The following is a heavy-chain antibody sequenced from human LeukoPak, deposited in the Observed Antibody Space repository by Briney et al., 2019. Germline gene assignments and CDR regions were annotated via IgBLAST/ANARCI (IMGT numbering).Heavy chain of an antibody. Sequence: ASVKVSCKASGYTFTSYDINWVRQATGHGLEWMGWMNPNSGNTGYAQKFQGRVTMTRNTSISTAYMELSSLRSEDTAVYYCARPPSRRAVAGLNYWGQGTLVTVSS. CDR3: ARPPSRRAVAGLNY. CDR1: GYTFTSYD. D-gene: IGHD6-19*01. J-gene: IGHJ4*02. V-gene: IGHV1-8*01. CDR2: MNPNSGNT.